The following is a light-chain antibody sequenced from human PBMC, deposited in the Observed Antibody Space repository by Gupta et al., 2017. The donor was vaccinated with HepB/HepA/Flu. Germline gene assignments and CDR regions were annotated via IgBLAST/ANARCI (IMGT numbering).Light chain of an antibody. CDR1: QDISNY. CDR2: DAS. CDR3: QQYYNLPLT. Sequence: DIQMTQSPSSLSASVGDRVTITCQESQDISNYLHWYQQKPGKAPKLLIYDASKLETGVPLRFSGSGSGTDFTFTISSLQPEVIATYYCQQYYNLPLTFGGGTKVEIK. V-gene: IGKV1-33*01. J-gene: IGKJ4*01.